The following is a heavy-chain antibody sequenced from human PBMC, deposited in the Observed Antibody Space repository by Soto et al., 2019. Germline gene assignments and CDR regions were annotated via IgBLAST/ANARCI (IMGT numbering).Heavy chain of an antibody. Sequence: GASVKVSCKASGGTFSSYAISWVRQAPGQGLEWMGGIIPIFGTANYAQKFQGRVTITADESTSTAYMELSSLRSEDTAVYYCARSYNWNYGPRADEHSYYYYGMDVWGQGTTVTVSS. D-gene: IGHD1-7*01. CDR3: ARSYNWNYGPRADEHSYYYYGMDV. V-gene: IGHV1-69*13. CDR2: IIPIFGTA. J-gene: IGHJ6*02. CDR1: GGTFSSYA.